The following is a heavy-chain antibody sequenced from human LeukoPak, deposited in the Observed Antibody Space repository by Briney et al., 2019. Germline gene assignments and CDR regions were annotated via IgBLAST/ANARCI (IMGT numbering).Heavy chain of an antibody. CDR3: GYFGSGSSYTPDS. V-gene: IGHV3-21*01. J-gene: IGHJ5*01. CDR1: GFSFGSYT. Sequence: GGSLRLSCAASGFSFGSYTMSWVRQAPGKGLEWVSSISSSSSYIYYADSVKGGVTISRDNAKNSLYLQMNSLRAEDTAVYYCGYFGSGSSYTPDSWGQGTLVTVSS. CDR2: ISSSSSYI. D-gene: IGHD3-10*01.